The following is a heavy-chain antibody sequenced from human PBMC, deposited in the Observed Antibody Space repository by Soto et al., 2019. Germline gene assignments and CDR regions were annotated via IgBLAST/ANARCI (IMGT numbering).Heavy chain of an antibody. Sequence: EXQLVESGGGXXXXGXXXXXXCXAXXXXXXXXDMHXXXXXXGRGLEWVSGISWNSDTIGYADSVKGRFTISRDNAKNSLYLQMNSLRAEDTALYYCARRVFYGAFDVWGQGTMVTVSS. CDR3: ARRVFYGAFDV. J-gene: IGHJ3*01. CDR1: XXXXXXXD. V-gene: IGHV3-9*01. CDR2: ISWNSDTI. D-gene: IGHD3-9*01.